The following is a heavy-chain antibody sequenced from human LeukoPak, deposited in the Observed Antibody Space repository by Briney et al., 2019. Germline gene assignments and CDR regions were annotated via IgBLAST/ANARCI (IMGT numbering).Heavy chain of an antibody. J-gene: IGHJ4*02. V-gene: IGHV3-74*01. CDR1: GFTFSAYW. D-gene: IGHD2-15*01. CDR2: INSDGSST. CDR3: ARVATTSSKWSLDY. Sequence: GGSLRLSCAASGFTFSAYWMHWVRQSPGKGLVWVSRINSDGSSTDYADSVKGRFTISRDIAKSTLYLQMNSLRAEDTAVYYCARVATTSSKWSLDYWGQGTLVTVSS.